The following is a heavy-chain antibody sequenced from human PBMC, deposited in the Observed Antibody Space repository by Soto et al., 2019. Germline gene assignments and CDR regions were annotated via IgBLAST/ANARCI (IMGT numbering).Heavy chain of an antibody. V-gene: IGHV3-73*01. J-gene: IGHJ4*02. D-gene: IGHD3-16*02. Sequence: SGGSLSLSCAASGFVFKDSSIHWVRQASGKGLEWVGRIRDRAYSYATAYAASVTGRFTISRDDSTNTAYLQMNSLETEDTAIYYCTRLISAAQNYWGQGTQVTVSS. CDR1: GFVFKDSS. CDR2: IRDRAYSYAT. CDR3: TRLISAAQNY.